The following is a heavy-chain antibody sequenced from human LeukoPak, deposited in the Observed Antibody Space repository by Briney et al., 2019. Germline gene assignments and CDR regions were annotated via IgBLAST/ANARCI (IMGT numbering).Heavy chain of an antibody. J-gene: IGHJ3*02. V-gene: IGHV1-69*13. CDR3: ARWALRNYYDSSGYYESGEAFDI. Sequence: ASVKVSCKASGGTFSSYAISWVRQAPGQGLEWMGGIIPIFGTANYAQKFQGRVTITADESTSTAYMELSRLRSDDTAVYYCARWALRNYYDSSGYYESGEAFDIWGQGTMVTVSS. CDR2: IIPIFGTA. CDR1: GGTFSSYA. D-gene: IGHD3-22*01.